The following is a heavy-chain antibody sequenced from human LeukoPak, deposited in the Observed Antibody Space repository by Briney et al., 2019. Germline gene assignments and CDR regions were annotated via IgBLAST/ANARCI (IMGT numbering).Heavy chain of an antibody. Sequence: SETLSLTCTVSGDSISSGAYYWGWIRQPPGKGLEWIGSIYYSGSTYDNPSLKSRVTISVDTSRNQFSLKLSSVTAADTAVYYCARDGYNPIDYWGQGTLVTVSS. CDR1: GDSISSGAYY. V-gene: IGHV4-39*07. D-gene: IGHD5-24*01. CDR3: ARDGYNPIDY. CDR2: IYYSGST. J-gene: IGHJ4*02.